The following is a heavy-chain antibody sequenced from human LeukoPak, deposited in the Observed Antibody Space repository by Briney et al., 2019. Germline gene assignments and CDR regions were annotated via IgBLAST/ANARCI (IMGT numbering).Heavy chain of an antibody. Sequence: GGSLRLSCATSGFTFSSYAMSWVRQAPGKGLELVSGIYGSDDKTVYGDAVKGRFTISRDNSKNTLYLQMNSLRADDTAVYYCAKTQGYYDAWGQGALVTVSS. CDR1: GFTFSSYA. CDR2: IYGSDDKT. V-gene: IGHV3-23*01. J-gene: IGHJ5*02. D-gene: IGHD2-15*01. CDR3: AKTQGYYDA.